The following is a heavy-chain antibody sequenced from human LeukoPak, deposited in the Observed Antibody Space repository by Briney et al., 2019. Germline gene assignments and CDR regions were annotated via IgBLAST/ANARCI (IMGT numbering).Heavy chain of an antibody. V-gene: IGHV3-30-3*01. D-gene: IGHD3-22*01. Sequence: PGGSLRLSCAASGFTFSYYTMHWVSQAPGKGLEWVAVISYDGSNEYYADSVKGRFTISRDNSKNTLYLQMNSLRVEDTAVYYCARVLNYYDSSGYYFSYWGQGTLVTVSS. CDR3: ARVLNYYDSSGYYFSY. J-gene: IGHJ4*02. CDR1: GFTFSYYT. CDR2: ISYDGSNE.